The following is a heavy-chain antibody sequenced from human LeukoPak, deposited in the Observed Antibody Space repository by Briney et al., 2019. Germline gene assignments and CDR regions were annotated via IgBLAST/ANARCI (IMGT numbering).Heavy chain of an antibody. CDR2: IYYSGST. D-gene: IGHD1-26*01. J-gene: IGHJ3*02. CDR3: ARSPHVGASPDAFDI. V-gene: IGHV4-30-4*01. Sequence: SETLSLTCTVSGGSISSGDYYWGWIRQPPGKGLEWIGYIYYSGSTYYNPSLKSRVTISVDKSKNQFSLKLSSVTAADTAVYYCARSPHVGASPDAFDIWGQGTMVTVSS. CDR1: GGSISSGDYY.